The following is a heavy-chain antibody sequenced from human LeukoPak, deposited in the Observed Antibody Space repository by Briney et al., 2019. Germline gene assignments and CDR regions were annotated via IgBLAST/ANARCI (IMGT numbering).Heavy chain of an antibody. D-gene: IGHD3-16*02. V-gene: IGHV3-30*02. J-gene: IGHJ4*02. Sequence: GGSLRLSCAASGLTFTFSTSGIHWVRPAPGKGLVWVAFIQYDGSEKYYADSVKGPCTTSRDNSKNTVNLQMNSLTGEDPAIYYCAREGGTIEIGEFDYWGQGTLVTVSS. CDR3: AREGGTIEIGEFDY. CDR2: IQYDGSEK. CDR1: GLTFTFSTSG.